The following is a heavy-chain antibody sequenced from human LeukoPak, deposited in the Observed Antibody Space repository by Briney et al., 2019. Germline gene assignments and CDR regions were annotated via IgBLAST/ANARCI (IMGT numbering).Heavy chain of an antibody. CDR1: GFTFSNAW. D-gene: IGHD3-10*01. CDR3: ARDHLSYYAFDN. V-gene: IGHV3-15*01. CDR2: IKSKTDGGTT. Sequence: GGSLRLSCAASGFTFSNAWMSWVRQAPGKGLEWVGRIKSKTDGGTTDYAAPVKGRFTISRDDSKNTLYLQMNSLRVEDSAVYYCARDHLSYYAFDNWGQGTTVIVSS. J-gene: IGHJ3*02.